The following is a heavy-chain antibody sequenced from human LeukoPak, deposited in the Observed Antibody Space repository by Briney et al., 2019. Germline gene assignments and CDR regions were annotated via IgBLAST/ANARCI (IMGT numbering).Heavy chain of an antibody. J-gene: IGHJ4*02. D-gene: IGHD2-15*01. CDR1: GLIFSGYY. CDR3: ARDNSPIVVVVAAIDY. CDR2: ISSSGSTI. Sequence: GGSLRLSCAASGLIFSGYYMSWIRQAPGKGLEWVSYISSSGSTIYYADSVKGRLTISRGNAKNSLYLQMNSLTAEDTAVYYCARDNSPIVVVVAAIDYWGQGTLVTVSS. V-gene: IGHV3-11*04.